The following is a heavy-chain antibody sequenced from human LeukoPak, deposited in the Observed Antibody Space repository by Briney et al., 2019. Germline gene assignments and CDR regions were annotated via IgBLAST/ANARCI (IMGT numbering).Heavy chain of an antibody. J-gene: IGHJ4*02. CDR3: VREAQLPGIDY. V-gene: IGHV3-7*01. D-gene: IGHD1-1*01. CDR1: GFTFSGLS. Sequence: GGSLRLSCAASGFTFSGLSMSWVRQSPTKGLEWVANIKQDGSERYYVDSVKGRFTISRDNAKNSLSLQMNNLRVEDTAVYYCVREAQLPGIDYWGQGTLVTVSS. CDR2: IKQDGSER.